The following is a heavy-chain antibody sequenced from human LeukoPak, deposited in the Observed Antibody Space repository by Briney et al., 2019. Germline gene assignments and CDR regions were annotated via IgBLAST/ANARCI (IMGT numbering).Heavy chain of an antibody. J-gene: IGHJ4*02. CDR2: IGSGGGT. V-gene: IGHV3-23*01. Sequence: GGSLRLSCTASGFTFSTYVMRWVRQAPGKGLEWVSAIGSGGGTYYADSVKGRFTVSRDNSKNTVHLQMSGLRAEDTALYYCTRDGGRNFDFWGQGALVTVSS. CDR3: TRDGGRNFDF. D-gene: IGHD1-26*01. CDR1: GFTFSTYV.